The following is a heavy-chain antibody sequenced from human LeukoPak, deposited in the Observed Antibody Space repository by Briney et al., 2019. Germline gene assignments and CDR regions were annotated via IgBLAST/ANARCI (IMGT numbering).Heavy chain of an antibody. V-gene: IGHV3-23*01. CDR3: AKDLLNIVVPAARVSAFDI. CDR1: GFTFSSYA. D-gene: IGHD2-2*01. Sequence: GGSLRLSCAASGFTFSSYAMSWVRQAPGKGLEWVSAISGSGGSTYYADSVKGRFTIYRDNSKNTLYLQMNSLRAEDTAVYYCAKDLLNIVVPAARVSAFDIWGQGTMVTVSS. J-gene: IGHJ3*02. CDR2: ISGSGGST.